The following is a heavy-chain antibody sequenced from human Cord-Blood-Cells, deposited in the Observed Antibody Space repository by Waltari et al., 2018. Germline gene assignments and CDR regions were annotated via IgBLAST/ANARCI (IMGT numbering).Heavy chain of an antibody. J-gene: IGHJ6*02. D-gene: IGHD4-4*01. V-gene: IGHV1-2*06. CDR2: INPNSGGT. CDR1: GHTFTGYY. CDR3: AREETTVDYYGMDV. Sequence: QVQLVQPGAEVKKPGASVKVSCKASGHTFTGYYMHWVRQAPGQRLESMGRINPNSGGTNYAQKFQGTGTMTRDTSISTAYMELSRLRSDDTAVYYCAREETTVDYYGMDVWGQGTTVTVSS.